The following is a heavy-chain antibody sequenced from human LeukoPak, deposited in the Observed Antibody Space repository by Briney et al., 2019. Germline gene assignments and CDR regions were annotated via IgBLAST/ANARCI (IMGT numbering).Heavy chain of an antibody. CDR2: IYYSGST. V-gene: IGHV4-59*08. J-gene: IGHJ4*02. CDR3: ARASLHPDY. Sequence: SETLSLTCTVSGGSISSYYWSWIRQPPGKGLEWIGYIYYSGSTNYNPSLKSRVTISVDTSKNQFSLKLSSVTAADTAVYYCARASLHPDYWGQGTLVTVSS. CDR1: GGSISSYY.